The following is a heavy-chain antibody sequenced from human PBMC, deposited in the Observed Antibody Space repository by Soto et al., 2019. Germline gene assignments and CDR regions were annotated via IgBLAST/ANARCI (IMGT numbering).Heavy chain of an antibody. Sequence: SETLSLTCTVSGVSISSYYWSWIRQPAGKGLEWIGCISTSGSTNYNPSLKSRVTMSVDTYKNQFSLKLSSVTAADTAVYYCARDLVVVPAPYYYYYGMDVWGQGTTVTVSS. D-gene: IGHD2-2*01. J-gene: IGHJ6*02. CDR3: ARDLVVVPAPYYYYYGMDV. CDR2: ISTSGST. V-gene: IGHV4-4*07. CDR1: GVSISSYY.